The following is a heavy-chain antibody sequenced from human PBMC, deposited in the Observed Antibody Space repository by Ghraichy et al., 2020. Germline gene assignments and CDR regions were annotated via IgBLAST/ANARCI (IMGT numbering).Heavy chain of an antibody. CDR1: GFSFKSYA. CDR2: ISYDGSNK. J-gene: IGHJ4*02. Sequence: LSLTCAASGFSFKSYAMHWVRQAPGKGLEWVTLISYDGSNKYYADSVRGRFTISRDNSKNTLYLQMNSLRLEDTAVYYCARDDGFYYGSGTYLPLDYWGQGTLVTVSS. D-gene: IGHD3-10*01. V-gene: IGHV3-30-3*01. CDR3: ARDDGFYYGSGTYLPLDY.